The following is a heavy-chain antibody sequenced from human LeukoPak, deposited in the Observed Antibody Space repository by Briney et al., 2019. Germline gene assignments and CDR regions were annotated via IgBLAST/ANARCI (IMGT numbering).Heavy chain of an antibody. CDR3: ARASPTYYDFWSGSYFDY. V-gene: IGHV3-21*01. CDR1: GFTFSSYS. D-gene: IGHD3-3*01. Sequence: GGSLRLSCAASGFTFSSYSMNWVRQAPGKGLEWVSSISSSSSYIYYADSVKGRFTISRDNGKNSLYLQMNSLRAEDTAVYYCARASPTYYDFWSGSYFDYWGQGTLVTVSS. J-gene: IGHJ4*02. CDR2: ISSSSSYI.